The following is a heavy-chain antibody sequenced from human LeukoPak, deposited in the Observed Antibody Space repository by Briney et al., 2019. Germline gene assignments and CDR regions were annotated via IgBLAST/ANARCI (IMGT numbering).Heavy chain of an antibody. Sequence: KSGGSLRLSCAASGFTFSSYSMNWVRQAPGKGLEWVSSISSSSSYIYYADSVKGRFTISRDNAKNSLYLQMNSLRAEDTAVYYCVTMSRGASGYYYWGQGTLVTVSS. CDR1: GFTFSSYS. V-gene: IGHV3-21*01. J-gene: IGHJ4*02. D-gene: IGHD3-22*01. CDR2: ISSSSSYI. CDR3: VTMSRGASGYYY.